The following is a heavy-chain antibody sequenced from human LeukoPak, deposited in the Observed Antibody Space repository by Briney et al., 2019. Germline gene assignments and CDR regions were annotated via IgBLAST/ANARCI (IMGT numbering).Heavy chain of an antibody. Sequence: GASVKVSCKASGGTFSSYAISWVRQAPGQGLEWMGGIIPIFGTANYAQKFQGRVTITADEATSIAYMELSSLRSEDTAVYYCARVPSAAGYYFDYWGQGTLVTVSS. D-gene: IGHD6-13*01. CDR3: ARVPSAAGYYFDY. V-gene: IGHV1-69*13. J-gene: IGHJ4*02. CDR1: GGTFSSYA. CDR2: IIPIFGTA.